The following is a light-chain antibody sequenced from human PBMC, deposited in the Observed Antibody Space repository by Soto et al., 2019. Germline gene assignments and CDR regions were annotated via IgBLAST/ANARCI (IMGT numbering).Light chain of an antibody. CDR3: QKYNSAPLT. CDR1: QAIGNY. Sequence: DIQVTQFPSSLSASVGDRITITCRASQAIGNYLAWYQQKPGKVPKLLIYAASTLQSGVPSRFSGSRSGTDFTLTVSSLQPEDVATYYCQKYNSAPLTFGAGTKVEIK. V-gene: IGKV1-27*01. CDR2: AAS. J-gene: IGKJ3*01.